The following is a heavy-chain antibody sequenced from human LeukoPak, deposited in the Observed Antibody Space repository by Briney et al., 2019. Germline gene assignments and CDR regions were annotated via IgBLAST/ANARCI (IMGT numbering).Heavy chain of an antibody. Sequence: GGSLRLSCAASGFTFEYYAMHWVRQAPGKGLEWVSGISWNSGSRGYADSVKRRFTISRDNAKNSLYLQMNSLRAEDTALYYCAKDRSSSWYSASDYWGQGTLVTVSS. CDR3: AKDRSSSWYSASDY. CDR2: ISWNSGSR. D-gene: IGHD6-13*01. CDR1: GFTFEYYA. J-gene: IGHJ4*02. V-gene: IGHV3-9*01.